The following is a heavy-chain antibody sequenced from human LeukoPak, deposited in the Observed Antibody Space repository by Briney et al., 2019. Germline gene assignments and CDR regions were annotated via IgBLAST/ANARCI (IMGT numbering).Heavy chain of an antibody. V-gene: IGHV3-43*02. CDR3: AKDLGVPGSPLEG. D-gene: IGHD3-16*01. Sequence: GGSLRLSCAASGFTFDYYAMHWVRQAPGKGLEWVALISGDGGSTHYADSVKGRFTISRDNSKNSLYLQMNSLRTEDIALYYCAKDLGVPGSPLEGWGQGALVTVCS. CDR1: GFTFDYYA. J-gene: IGHJ4*02. CDR2: ISGDGGST.